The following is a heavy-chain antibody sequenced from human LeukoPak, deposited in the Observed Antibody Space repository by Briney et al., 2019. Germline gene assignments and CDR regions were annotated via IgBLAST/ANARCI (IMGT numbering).Heavy chain of an antibody. CDR3: ARDREADYILGTYRPDWFDP. Sequence: PGGSLRLSCAASGFTFSSYTMNWVRQAPGKGLEWVSSISSSSYIYYEDSVKGRFTISRDNAKNSLYLQMNSLRAEDTAVYYCARDREADYILGTYRPDWFDPWGQGTLVTVSS. V-gene: IGHV3-21*01. CDR1: GFTFSSYT. CDR2: ISSSSYI. J-gene: IGHJ5*02. D-gene: IGHD3-16*02.